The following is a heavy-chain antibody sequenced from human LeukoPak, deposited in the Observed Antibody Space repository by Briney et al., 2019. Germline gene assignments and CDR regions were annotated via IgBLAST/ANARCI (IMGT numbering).Heavy chain of an antibody. CDR2: IYTSGST. Sequence: PSQTLSLTCAVSGGSISSGSYYWRWLRQPAGTGLEWIGRIYTSGSTNYNPSLKSRVTISVDTSKNQFSLKLSSVTAADTAVYYCARDRGSIVGATDVIIDYWGQGTLVTVSS. D-gene: IGHD1-26*01. CDR1: GGSISSGSYY. J-gene: IGHJ4*02. V-gene: IGHV4-61*02. CDR3: ARDRGSIVGATDVIIDY.